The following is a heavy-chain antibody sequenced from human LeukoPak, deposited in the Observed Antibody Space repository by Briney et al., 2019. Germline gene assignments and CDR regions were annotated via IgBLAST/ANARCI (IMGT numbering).Heavy chain of an antibody. CDR2: TYYRSKWKN. Sequence: SQTLSLTCAISGDSVSSNSVAWNWIRQSPSRGFEWLGRTYYRSKWKNDYAVSVKSRIIINPDTSKNQFSLQLKSVTPEDSAIYYCARNTGSPFDYWGQGTLVTVSS. CDR3: ARNTGSPFDY. J-gene: IGHJ4*02. CDR1: GDSVSSNSVA. V-gene: IGHV6-1*01. D-gene: IGHD1-26*01.